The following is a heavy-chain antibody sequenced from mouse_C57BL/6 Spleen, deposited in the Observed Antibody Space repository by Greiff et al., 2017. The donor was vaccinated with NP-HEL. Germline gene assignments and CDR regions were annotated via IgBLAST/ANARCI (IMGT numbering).Heavy chain of an antibody. CDR3: ARHDYYYGSSFPFDY. J-gene: IGHJ2*01. CDR2: FYPGSGSI. D-gene: IGHD1-1*01. Sequence: QVQLQQSGAELVKPGASVKLSCKASGYTFTEYTIHWVKQRSGQGLEWIGWFYPGSGSIKYNENFKDKATLTAVTSSSTVYMELSRLTSENSLFSFCARHDYYYGSSFPFDYWGQGTTLTVSA. CDR1: GYTFTEYT. V-gene: IGHV1-62-2*01.